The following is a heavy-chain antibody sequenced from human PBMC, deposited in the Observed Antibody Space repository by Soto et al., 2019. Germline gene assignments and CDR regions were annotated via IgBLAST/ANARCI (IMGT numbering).Heavy chain of an antibody. Sequence: QVQLVQSGAEVKKPGSSVKVSCKTSGGTFSSYAISWVRQAPGQGLEWMGGIIPIFDTANYAQKFQGRVKITADDSTSTAYRELSSLRSEDTAVYYCARHDCISSSCYYYYYYSMDVWGQGTTVTVSS. CDR3: ARHDCISSSCYYYYYYSMDV. V-gene: IGHV1-69*12. D-gene: IGHD2-2*01. CDR1: GGTFSSYA. J-gene: IGHJ6*02. CDR2: IIPIFDTA.